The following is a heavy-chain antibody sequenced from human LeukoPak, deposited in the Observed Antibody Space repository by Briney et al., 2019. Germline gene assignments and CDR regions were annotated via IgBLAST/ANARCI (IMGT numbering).Heavy chain of an antibody. CDR2: ISYDGSNK. Sequence: GGSLRLSCAASGFTFSSYGVHWVRQAPGKGLEWVAVISYDGSNKYYADSVKGRFTISRDNSKNTLYLQMNSLRAEDTAVYYCAKERSGYDTYYFDYWGQGTLVTVSS. J-gene: IGHJ4*02. CDR1: GFTFSSYG. D-gene: IGHD5-12*01. V-gene: IGHV3-30*18. CDR3: AKERSGYDTYYFDY.